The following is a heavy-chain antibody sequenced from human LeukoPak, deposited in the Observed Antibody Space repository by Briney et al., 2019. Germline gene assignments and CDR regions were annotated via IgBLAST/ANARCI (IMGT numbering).Heavy chain of an antibody. J-gene: IGHJ4*02. CDR3: ARMYYYGPGSYSFDY. V-gene: IGHV3-7*01. CDR1: GFTFSRYW. Sequence: GGSLRLSCEASGFTFSRYWMSWVRQAPAKGLEWVANIKEDGTETYFVDSVKGRFTISRDNAKKSLYLQMNSLRAEDTAVYYCARMYYYGPGSYSFDYWGQGTLVTVSS. CDR2: IKEDGTET. D-gene: IGHD3-10*01.